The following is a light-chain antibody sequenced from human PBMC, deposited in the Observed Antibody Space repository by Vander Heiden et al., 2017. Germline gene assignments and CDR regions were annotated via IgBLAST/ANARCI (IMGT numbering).Light chain of an antibody. J-gene: IGKJ1*01. CDR1: QSLLHSNGYNY. Sequence: DIAMTQSPLSLPVTPGEPASISFRSSQSLLHSNGYNYVEWYLQNSGQSPQLMTYLGSIQGSGVPSRISSSGSSTDFTLIISMVEADDVGVYCCMQTLQPPAFGPGTKVEIK. V-gene: IGKV2-28*01. CDR3: MQTLQPPA. CDR2: LGS.